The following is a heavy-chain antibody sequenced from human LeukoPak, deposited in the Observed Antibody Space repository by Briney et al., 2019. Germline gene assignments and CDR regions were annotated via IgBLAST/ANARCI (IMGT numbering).Heavy chain of an antibody. CDR3: ARDTQVTSPGNFDY. D-gene: IGHD4-17*01. J-gene: IGHJ4*02. Sequence: GGSLRLSCAASGFTCNSYSMNWLRQAPGKGLEGVSSISRSSGYIYYAYPVKVRITIARDNAKDSLYLQMNSLKAKDTAVDACARDTQVTSPGNFDYWGQGTLVTVSS. V-gene: IGHV3-21*01. CDR1: GFTCNSYS. CDR2: ISRSSGYI.